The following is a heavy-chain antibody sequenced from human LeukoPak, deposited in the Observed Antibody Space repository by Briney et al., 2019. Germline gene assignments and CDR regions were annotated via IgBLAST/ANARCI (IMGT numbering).Heavy chain of an antibody. J-gene: IGHJ3*02. CDR1: GASFSGYY. Sequence: SETLSLTCAVHGASFSGYYWSWIRQPPGKGLEWIGEINHSGSTNYNPSLKSRVTISVDTSKTQFSLKLTSVTAADTAVYYCARLGVAYCGGDCYSLRAFDIWGQGTMVTVSS. V-gene: IGHV4-34*01. CDR3: ARLGVAYCGGDCYSLRAFDI. D-gene: IGHD2-21*02. CDR2: INHSGST.